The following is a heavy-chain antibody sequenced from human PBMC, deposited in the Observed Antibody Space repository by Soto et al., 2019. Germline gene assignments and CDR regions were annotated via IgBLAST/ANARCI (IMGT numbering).Heavy chain of an antibody. D-gene: IGHD4-4*01. Sequence: GGSLRLSCAASGFTFSNFAMNWVRQAPGKGLEWVSSITGSGLITNYADSVKGRFSISRDNSRNTLSVEMSSLRVEDTAVYYCAKGALSAVGTTAFDYWGQGTLVTVSS. CDR1: GFTFSNFA. CDR3: AKGALSAVGTTAFDY. J-gene: IGHJ4*02. V-gene: IGHV3-23*01. CDR2: ITGSGLIT.